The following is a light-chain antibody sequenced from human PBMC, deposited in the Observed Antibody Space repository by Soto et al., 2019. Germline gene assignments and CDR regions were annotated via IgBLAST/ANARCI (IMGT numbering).Light chain of an antibody. V-gene: IGKV3-11*01. J-gene: IGKJ5*01. CDR1: QSIASY. Sequence: EVVLTQSPATLSLSPGDRATLSCRASQSIASYLAWYQQKPGQAPRLLIYDASNRATGIPARFSGSGSGTDFTLTISSLEAEDFAVYYCQQRSVWPPITFGQGTRL. CDR3: QQRSVWPPIT. CDR2: DAS.